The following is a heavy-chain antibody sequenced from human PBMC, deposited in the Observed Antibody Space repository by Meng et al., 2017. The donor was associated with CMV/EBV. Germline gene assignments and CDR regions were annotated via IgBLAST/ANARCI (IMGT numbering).Heavy chain of an antibody. CDR2: IIPIFGTA. J-gene: IGHJ6*02. D-gene: IGHD2-2*01. Sequence: SVKVSCKASGGTFSSYAISWVRQAPGQGLEWMGGIIPIFGTANYAQKFQGRVTITTDESTSTAYMELSSLRSKDTAVYYCARAPIVVVPAAAPYYYYGMDVWGQGTTVTVSS. CDR1: GGTFSSYA. CDR3: ARAPIVVVPAAAPYYYYGMDV. V-gene: IGHV1-69*05.